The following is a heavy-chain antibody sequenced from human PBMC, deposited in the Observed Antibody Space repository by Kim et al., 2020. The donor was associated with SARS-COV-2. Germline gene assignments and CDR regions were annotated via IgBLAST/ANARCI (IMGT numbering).Heavy chain of an antibody. V-gene: IGHV1-18*01. J-gene: IGHJ6*02. Sequence: ASVKVSCKASGYTFTSYGISWVRQAPGQGLEWMGWISAYNGNTNYAQKLQGRVTMTTDTSTSTAYMELRSLRSDYTAVYYCAREKSRYGSAYYYGMDVWGQGTTVTVSS. CDR1: GYTFTSYG. D-gene: IGHD3-10*01. CDR2: ISAYNGNT. CDR3: AREKSRYGSAYYYGMDV.